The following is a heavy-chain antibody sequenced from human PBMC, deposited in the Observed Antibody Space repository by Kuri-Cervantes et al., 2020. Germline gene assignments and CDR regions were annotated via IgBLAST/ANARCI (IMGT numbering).Heavy chain of an antibody. Sequence: GESLKISCAASGFTFSSYGMHWVRQAPGKGLEWVSSISSSSSYIYYADSVKGRFTISRDNAKNSLYLQMNSLRAEDTAVYYCAIHRKAYYYDSSGRKNAFDIWGQGTMVTVSS. V-gene: IGHV3-21*01. J-gene: IGHJ3*02. CDR2: ISSSSSYI. CDR1: GFTFSSYG. D-gene: IGHD3-22*01. CDR3: AIHRKAYYYDSSGRKNAFDI.